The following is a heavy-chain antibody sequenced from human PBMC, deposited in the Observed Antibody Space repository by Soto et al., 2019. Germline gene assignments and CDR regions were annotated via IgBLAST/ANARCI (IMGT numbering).Heavy chain of an antibody. CDR3: AKVAGGLGYFDL. D-gene: IGHD3-16*01. J-gene: IGHJ2*01. Sequence: EVQLLESGGGLARPGGSLRLSCVASGFIFSDYAMTWIRQAPGKGLEWVATISASGGNIEYTDSLKGRFTISRDNSKKTVYLQINGLTADETAVHYCAKVAGGLGYFDLWGRGTLVTVSS. CDR1: GFIFSDYA. V-gene: IGHV3-23*01. CDR2: ISASGGNI.